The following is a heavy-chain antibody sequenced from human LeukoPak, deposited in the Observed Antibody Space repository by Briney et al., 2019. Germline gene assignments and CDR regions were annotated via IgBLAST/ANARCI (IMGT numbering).Heavy chain of an antibody. V-gene: IGHV3-30*04. J-gene: IGHJ4*02. D-gene: IGHD3-22*01. CDR1: GFTFSSYA. CDR2: ISYDGSNK. CDR3: AKDRHYYDSSGDNLFDY. Sequence: GGSLRLSCAASGFTFSSYAMHWVRQAPGKGLEWVAVISYDGSNKYYADSVKGRFTISRDNSKNTLYLQMNSLRAEDTAVYYCAKDRHYYDSSGDNLFDYWGQGTLVTVSS.